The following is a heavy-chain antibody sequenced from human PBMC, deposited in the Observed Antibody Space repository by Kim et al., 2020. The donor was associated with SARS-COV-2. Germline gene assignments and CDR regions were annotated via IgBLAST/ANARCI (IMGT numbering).Heavy chain of an antibody. D-gene: IGHD6-13*01. CDR3: ARGGRSSWSRYYFDY. CDR2: INHSGST. J-gene: IGHJ4*02. V-gene: IGHV4-34*01. CDR1: GGSFSGYY. Sequence: SETLSLTCAVYGGSFSGYYWSWIRQPPGKGLEWIGEINHSGSTNYNPSLKSRVTISVDTSKNQFSLKLSSVTAADTAVYYCARGGRSSWSRYYFDYWGQGTLVTVSS.